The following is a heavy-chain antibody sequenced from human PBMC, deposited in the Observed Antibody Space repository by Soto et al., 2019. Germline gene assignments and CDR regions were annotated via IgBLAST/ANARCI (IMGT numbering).Heavy chain of an antibody. J-gene: IGHJ6*02. CDR2: TRNKANSYTT. CDR1: GFTFSDHY. V-gene: IGHV3-72*01. Sequence: VQLVESGGGLVQPGGSLRLSCAASGFTFSDHYMDWVRQAPGKGLEWVGRTRNKANSYTTEYAASVKGRFTISRDDSKNSLYLQMNSLKTEDTAVYYCARGRTDYYGMDVWGQGTTVTVSS. CDR3: ARGRTDYYGMDV.